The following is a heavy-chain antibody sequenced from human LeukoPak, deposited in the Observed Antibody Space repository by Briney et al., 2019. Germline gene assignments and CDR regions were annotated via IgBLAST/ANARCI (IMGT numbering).Heavy chain of an antibody. CDR1: GGSISNGSYY. D-gene: IGHD4-17*01. CDR2: IYTSGST. J-gene: IGHJ4*02. CDR3: ARWDDYGDYFDY. Sequence: SQTLSLTCTVSGGSISNGSYYWSWIRQPAGKGLEWIGRIYTSGSTNYNPSLKSRVTISVDTSKNQFSLKLSSVTAADTAVYYCARWDDYGDYFDYWGQGTLVTVSS. V-gene: IGHV4-61*02.